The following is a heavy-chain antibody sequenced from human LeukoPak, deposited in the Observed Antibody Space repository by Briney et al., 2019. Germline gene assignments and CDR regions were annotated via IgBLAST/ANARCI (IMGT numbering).Heavy chain of an antibody. CDR2: ISAYNGNT. CDR1: GYTFTSYG. D-gene: IGHD4-11*01. V-gene: IGHV1-18*01. J-gene: IGHJ6*03. CDR3: ARERLHQDCYYYMDV. Sequence: GASVKVSCKASGYTFTSYGISWVRQAPGQGLEWMGWISAYNGNTNYAQKLQGRVTMTTDTSTSTAYMELRSLRSDDTAVYYCARERLHQDCYYYMDVWGKGTTVTVSS.